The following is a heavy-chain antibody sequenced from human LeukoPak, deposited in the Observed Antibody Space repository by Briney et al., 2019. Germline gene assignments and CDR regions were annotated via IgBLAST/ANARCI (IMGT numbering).Heavy chain of an antibody. CDR3: ARGATDTTRWFDP. D-gene: IGHD1-7*01. J-gene: IGHJ5*02. V-gene: IGHV3-23*01. CDR1: GFPFSNHA. CDR2: MIGSGSST. Sequence: GGSLRLSCAASGFPFSNHAMSWVRQAPGKGLEWVSAMIGSGSSTYYADSVKGRFTISRDNAKNSLYLQMNGLRADDTATYYCARGATDTTRWFDPWGRGTLVTVSS.